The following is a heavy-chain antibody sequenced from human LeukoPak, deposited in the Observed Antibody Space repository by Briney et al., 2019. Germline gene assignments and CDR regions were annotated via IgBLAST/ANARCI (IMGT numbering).Heavy chain of an antibody. Sequence: SQTLSLTCTVSGGSIIGNSTDYWGWVRLTPGKGLEWIATVHHSGGTYVNPSLNRRVTISVHMSKSQFSLTLTSVTAADTAVYYCARDSRAAAGTSGPSDRTLKHTIDYWGQGTLVTVSS. J-gene: IGHJ4*02. CDR3: ARDSRAAAGTSGPSDRTLKHTIDY. V-gene: IGHV4-39*02. D-gene: IGHD6-13*01. CDR2: VHHSGGT. CDR1: GGSIIGNSTDY.